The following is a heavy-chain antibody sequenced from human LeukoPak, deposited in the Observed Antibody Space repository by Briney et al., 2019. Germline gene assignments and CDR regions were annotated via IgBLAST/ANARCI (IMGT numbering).Heavy chain of an antibody. CDR1: GFTVSSNY. CDR2: IYSGGST. V-gene: IGHV3-66*02. D-gene: IGHD3-10*01. CDR3: ARDGRGNWFDP. Sequence: GGSLRLSCAASGFTVSSNYMSWDRQAPGKGLEWVSVIYSGGSTYYADSVKGRFTISRDNSKNTLYLQMNSLRAEDTAVYYCARDGRGNWFDPWGQGTLVTVSS. J-gene: IGHJ5*02.